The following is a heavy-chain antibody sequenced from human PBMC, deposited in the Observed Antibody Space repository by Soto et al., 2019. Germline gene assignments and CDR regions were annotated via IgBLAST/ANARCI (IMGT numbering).Heavy chain of an antibody. CDR1: GFTFSSYA. V-gene: IGHV3-23*01. Sequence: EVQLLESGGGLVQPGGSLRLSCAASGFTFSSYAMSWVRQAPGKGLEWVSAISGSGGSTYYADSVKGRFTISRDNSKNTLYLQMNSLRAEDTAVYYCAKDPQRQWMVRQGWFDPWGQGTLVTVSS. D-gene: IGHD6-19*01. CDR2: ISGSGGST. J-gene: IGHJ5*02. CDR3: AKDPQRQWMVRQGWFDP.